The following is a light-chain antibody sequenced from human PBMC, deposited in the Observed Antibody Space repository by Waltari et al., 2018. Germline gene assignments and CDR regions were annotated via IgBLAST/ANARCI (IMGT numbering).Light chain of an antibody. CDR3: QQYDISPLT. Sequence: SVLMQSPGTLSLSPGERATLSCRASQTVRTTYLAWYQQKPGQAPTLLIYGASSRATGIPDRFSGSGSGTDFSLTISSLEPEDFAVYYCQQYDISPLTFGGGTKVEIK. CDR1: QTVRTTY. V-gene: IGKV3-20*01. J-gene: IGKJ4*01. CDR2: GAS.